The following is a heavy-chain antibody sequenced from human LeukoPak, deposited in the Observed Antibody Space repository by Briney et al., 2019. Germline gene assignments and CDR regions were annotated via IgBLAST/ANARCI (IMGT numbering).Heavy chain of an antibody. Sequence: SETLSLTCTVSGGSISSSSYYWGWIHQPPGKGLEWIGSIYYSGSTYYNPSLKSRVTISVDTSKNQFSLKLSSVTAADTAVYYCASTSGLDRGFGAFDIWGQGTMVTVSS. D-gene: IGHD3/OR15-3a*01. CDR2: IYYSGST. CDR1: GGSISSSSYY. CDR3: ASTSGLDRGFGAFDI. V-gene: IGHV4-39*01. J-gene: IGHJ3*02.